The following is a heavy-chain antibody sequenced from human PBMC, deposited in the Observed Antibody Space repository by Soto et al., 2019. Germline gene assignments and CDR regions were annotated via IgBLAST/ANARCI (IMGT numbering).Heavy chain of an antibody. CDR1: GGTFSSYA. J-gene: IGHJ3*02. CDR3: ARGSYSGYVNDAFDI. CDR2: IIPIFGTA. D-gene: IGHD5-12*01. V-gene: IGHV1-69*13. Sequence: SVKVSCKASGGTFSSYAISWVRQAPGQGLEWMGGIIPIFGTANYAQKFQGRVTITADESTSTAYMELSSLRSEDTAVDYCARGSYSGYVNDAFDIWGQGTMVTVSS.